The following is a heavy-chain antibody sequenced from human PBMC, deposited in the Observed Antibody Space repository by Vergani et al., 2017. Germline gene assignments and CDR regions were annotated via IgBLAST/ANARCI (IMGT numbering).Heavy chain of an antibody. V-gene: IGHV4-61*02. CDR1: GASINSDNYY. CDR3: GKTSLFGDVDQ. CDR2: FDTFGAT. Sequence: QLHLQESGPGLVKPSQTLSLSCTVSGASINSDNYYWSWMRQRAGKPLEWIGHFDTFGATQYNPSLNDRVSISPDTAKRQVSMTLTSVTAADTAVYYCGKTSLFGDVDQWVPGILVTVSS. J-gene: IGHJ4*02. D-gene: IGHD4-17*01.